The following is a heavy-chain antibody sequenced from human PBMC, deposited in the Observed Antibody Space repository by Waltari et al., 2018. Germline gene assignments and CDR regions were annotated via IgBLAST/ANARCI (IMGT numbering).Heavy chain of an antibody. V-gene: IGHV4-39*01. CDR2: IYYSGST. D-gene: IGHD4-17*01. Sequence: QLQMQESGPGLVKPSETLSLTCPVPGGSISSSSYSWGGIRQPPGKGLEWIGSIYYSGSTYYNPSLKSRVTISVDTSKNQFSLKLSSVTAADTAVYYCARPLHDYGDYWVYWGQGTLVTVSS. CDR3: ARPLHDYGDYWVY. J-gene: IGHJ4*02. CDR1: GGSISSSSYS.